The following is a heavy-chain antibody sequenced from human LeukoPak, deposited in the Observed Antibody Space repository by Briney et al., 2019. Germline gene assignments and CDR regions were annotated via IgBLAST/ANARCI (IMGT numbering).Heavy chain of an antibody. CDR3: ARDRAVAAVAAIYWYFDL. D-gene: IGHD6-19*01. CDR2: TNQDGSQK. V-gene: IGHV3-7*01. Sequence: GGSLRLSCAASGFTFSSHWISWVRQAPGKGLEWVAHTNQDGSQKSYVDSVEGRFTISRDNSKNTLYLQMNSLRAEDTAVYHCARDRAVAAVAAIYWYFDLWGRGTLVTVSS. CDR1: GFTFSSHW. J-gene: IGHJ2*01.